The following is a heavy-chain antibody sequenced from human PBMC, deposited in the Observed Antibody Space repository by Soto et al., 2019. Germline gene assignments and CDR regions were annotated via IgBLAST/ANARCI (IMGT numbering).Heavy chain of an antibody. CDR3: ARARITMVRGVYYFDY. J-gene: IGHJ4*02. CDR1: GGSISSSSYY. D-gene: IGHD3-10*01. CDR2: IYYSGST. V-gene: IGHV4-39*07. Sequence: SETLSLTCTVSGGSISSSSYYWGWIRQPPGKGLEWIGSIYYSGSTYYNPSLKSRVTISVDTSKNQFSLKLSSVTAADTAAYYCARARITMVRGVYYFDYWGQGTLVTVSS.